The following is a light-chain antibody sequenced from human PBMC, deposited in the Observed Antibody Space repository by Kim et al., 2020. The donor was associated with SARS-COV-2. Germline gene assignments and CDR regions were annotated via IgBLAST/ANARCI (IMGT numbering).Light chain of an antibody. J-gene: IGKJ1*01. V-gene: IGKV1-5*01. CDR1: GSISNC. CDR3: QEFNTYPRT. Sequence: ASVEERDTTSRRRKGSISNCLAWYQQKPGRDPKVRIYGASSMESGVPSRFSGSGSRTEFTLTISSLQPDDFATYYCQEFNTYPRTFGQGTKVDIK. CDR2: GAS.